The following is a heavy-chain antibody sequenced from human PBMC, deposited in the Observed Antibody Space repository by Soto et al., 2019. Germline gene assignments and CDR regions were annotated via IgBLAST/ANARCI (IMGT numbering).Heavy chain of an antibody. D-gene: IGHD3-22*01. J-gene: IGHJ3*02. CDR2: ISSSSSYI. Sequence: GGSLRLSCAASGLTFSRYSMNWVRQAPGKGLEWVSSISSSSSYIYYVDSVKGRFTISRDNAKNSLYLHMNSLRAEDTAVYYCARGGTYYYDSSGYSDAFDIWGQGTMLTVSS. V-gene: IGHV3-21*01. CDR3: ARGGTYYYDSSGYSDAFDI. CDR1: GLTFSRYS.